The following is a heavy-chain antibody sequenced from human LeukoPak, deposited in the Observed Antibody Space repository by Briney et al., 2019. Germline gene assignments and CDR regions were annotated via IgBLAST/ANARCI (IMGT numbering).Heavy chain of an antibody. Sequence: PGGSLRLSCAASGFTFNTAWINWVRQAPGKGLEWVGRIKSKMDGGTIDYVAPVKGRFTISRDDSKNAVYLQMNSLKTDDTAVYYCATAGYCSGGNCYGFDHWGQGTLVTVSS. V-gene: IGHV3-15*01. CDR3: ATAGYCSGGNCYGFDH. J-gene: IGHJ4*02. CDR1: GFTFNTAW. D-gene: IGHD2-15*01. CDR2: IKSKMDGGTI.